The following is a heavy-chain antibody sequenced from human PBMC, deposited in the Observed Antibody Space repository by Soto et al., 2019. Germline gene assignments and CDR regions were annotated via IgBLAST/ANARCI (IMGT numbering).Heavy chain of an antibody. CDR3: AKAGGNRDYWYFDL. CDR1: GFTFDDYT. D-gene: IGHD2-15*01. CDR2: ISWDGGST. Sequence: GGSLRLSCAASGFTFDDYTMHWVRQAPGKGLEWVSLISWDGGSTYYADSVKGRFTISRDNSKNSLYLQMNSLRTEDTALYYCAKAGGNRDYWYFDLWGRGTLVTVSS. J-gene: IGHJ2*01. V-gene: IGHV3-43*01.